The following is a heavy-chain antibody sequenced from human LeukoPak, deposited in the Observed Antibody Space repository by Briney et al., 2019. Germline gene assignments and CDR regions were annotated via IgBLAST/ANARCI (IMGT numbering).Heavy chain of an antibody. CDR1: GYTFTGYY. CDR3: ARAGSSSSGWTYYYYMDV. V-gene: IGHV1-2*02. J-gene: IGHJ6*03. D-gene: IGHD6-13*01. Sequence: ASVKVSCKASGYTFTGYYIHWVRQAPGQGLEWMGWINPNSGGTNYAQKFQGRVTMTRDTSISTAYMELSRLRSDDTAVYYCARAGSSSSGWTYYYYMDVWGKGTTVTVSS. CDR2: INPNSGGT.